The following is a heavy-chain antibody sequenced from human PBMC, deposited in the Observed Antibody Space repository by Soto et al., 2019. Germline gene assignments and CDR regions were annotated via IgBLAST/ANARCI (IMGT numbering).Heavy chain of an antibody. V-gene: IGHV4-61*01. CDR2: IYYSGST. CDR3: ARDGYYDSSGYYSPGRFDP. CDR1: GGSVSSGSYY. D-gene: IGHD3-22*01. Sequence: SETLSLTCTVSGGSVSSGSYYWSWIRQPPGKGLEWIGYIYYSGSTNYNPSLKSRVTISVDTSKNQFSLKLSSVTAADTAVYYCARDGYYDSSGYYSPGRFDPWGQGTLVNVSS. J-gene: IGHJ5*02.